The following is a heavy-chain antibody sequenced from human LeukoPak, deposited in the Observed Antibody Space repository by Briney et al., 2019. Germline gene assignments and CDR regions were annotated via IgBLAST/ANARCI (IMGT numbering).Heavy chain of an antibody. J-gene: IGHJ3*02. V-gene: IGHV4-59*01. CDR3: ARDTAAHAFDI. CDR2: IYHSGST. Sequence: KPSETLSLTCIVSGGSINDYYWTWIRQPPGKGLEWIGYIYHSGSTKYNPSLRSRVTISVDTSKNQFSLKLNSVTAADTAVYYCARDTAAHAFDIWGQGTMVTVSS. CDR1: GGSINDYY. D-gene: IGHD2-21*02.